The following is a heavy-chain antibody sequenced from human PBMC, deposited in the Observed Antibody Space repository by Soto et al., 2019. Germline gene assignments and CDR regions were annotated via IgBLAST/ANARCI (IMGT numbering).Heavy chain of an antibody. Sequence: GESLKISCKGSGYSFTSYWIGWVRQMPGKGLEWMGIIYPGDSDTRYSPSFQGQVTISADKSISTAYLQWSSLKASDTAADSAVYFCARLEGLATISYYFDFWGPGALVTVSS. CDR1: GYSFTSYW. CDR2: IYPGDSDT. V-gene: IGHV5-51*01. J-gene: IGHJ4*02. CDR3: VYFCARLEGLATISYYFDF. D-gene: IGHD1-1*01.